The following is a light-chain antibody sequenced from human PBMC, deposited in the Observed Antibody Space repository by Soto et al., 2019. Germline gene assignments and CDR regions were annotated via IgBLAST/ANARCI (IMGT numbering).Light chain of an antibody. CDR1: QSVNTH. J-gene: IGKJ2*01. V-gene: IGKV3-15*01. CDR3: QQSNDWYT. Sequence: EIVLTQSPATLSVSPGERATLSCRASQSVNTHLHWYQQKPGQAPRLLIYGASTRATGIPVRFSGSGSGTEFTLTINSLQSEDFAVYFCQQSNDWYTFGQGTELAIK. CDR2: GAS.